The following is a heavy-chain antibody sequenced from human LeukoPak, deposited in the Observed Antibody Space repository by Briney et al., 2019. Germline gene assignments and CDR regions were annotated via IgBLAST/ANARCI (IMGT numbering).Heavy chain of an antibody. CDR2: ISGSGGST. Sequence: PGGSLRLSCAASGFTFSSYAMSWVRQAPGKGLEWVSAISGSGGSTYYADSVKGRFTISRDNSKNTLYLQMNSLRAEDTAVYYCAKDRYYYGSGSYMDFDYWGQGTLVTVSS. CDR1: GFTFSSYA. CDR3: AKDRYYYGSGSYMDFDY. D-gene: IGHD3-10*01. V-gene: IGHV3-23*01. J-gene: IGHJ4*02.